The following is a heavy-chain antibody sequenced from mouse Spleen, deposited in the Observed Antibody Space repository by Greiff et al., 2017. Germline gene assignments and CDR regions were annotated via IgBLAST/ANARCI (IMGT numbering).Heavy chain of an antibody. CDR1: GYTFTSYW. CDR3: ARVAIYYPSWYFDV. CDR2: INPSNGGT. J-gene: IGHJ1*01. V-gene: IGHV1-53*01. Sequence: QVQLQQPGTELVKPEASVKLSCKASGYTFTSYWMHWVQQRPGQGLEWIGNINPSNGGTNYNEKFKSKATLTVDKSSSTAYMQLSSLTSEDSAFYYCARVAIYYPSWYFDVWRAGTTFTVSS. D-gene: IGHD1-1*01.